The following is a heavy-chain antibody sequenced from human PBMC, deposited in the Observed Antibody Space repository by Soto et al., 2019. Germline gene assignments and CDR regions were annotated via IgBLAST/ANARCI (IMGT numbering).Heavy chain of an antibody. Sequence: RHSRGASELTCSSSVMYRVRQAPGKGLVWVSVIYSGGSTYYADSVKGRFAISRDNSKNTLYLQMNSLRAEDTAVYYCAREDWNYGFDYWGQGTLVTVSS. CDR2: IYSGGST. V-gene: IGHV3-66*01. J-gene: IGHJ4*02. D-gene: IGHD1-7*01. CDR1: ELTCSSSV. CDR3: AREDWNYGFDY.